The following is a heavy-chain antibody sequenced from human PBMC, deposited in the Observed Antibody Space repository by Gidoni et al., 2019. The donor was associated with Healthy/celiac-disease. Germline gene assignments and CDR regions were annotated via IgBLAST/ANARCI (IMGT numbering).Heavy chain of an antibody. V-gene: IGHV4-34*01. CDR3: TRVSLVHYYDSSGLAWGAFDI. J-gene: IGHJ3*02. CDR2: INHSGST. D-gene: IGHD3-22*01. Sequence: QVQLQQWGAGLLKPSETLSLTCAVYGGSFSGYYWSWIRQPPGKGLEWIGEINHSGSTNYNPSLKSRVTISVDTSKNQFSLKLSSVTAADTAVYYCTRVSLVHYYDSSGLAWGAFDIWGQGTMVTVSS. CDR1: GGSFSGYY.